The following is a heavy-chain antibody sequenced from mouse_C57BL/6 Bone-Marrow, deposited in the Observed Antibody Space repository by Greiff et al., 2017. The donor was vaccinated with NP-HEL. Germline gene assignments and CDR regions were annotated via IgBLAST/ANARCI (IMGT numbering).Heavy chain of an antibody. J-gene: IGHJ1*03. V-gene: IGHV5-16*01. CDR1: GFTFSDYY. CDR3: ARALTYYGSSHWYFDV. D-gene: IGHD1-1*01. Sequence: EVQLVESEGGLVQPGSSMKLSCTASGFTFSDYYMAWVRQVPEKGLEWVANINYDGSSTYYLDSLKSRFIISRDNAKNILYLQMSSLKSEDTATYYCARALTYYGSSHWYFDVWGTGTTVTVSS. CDR2: INYDGSST.